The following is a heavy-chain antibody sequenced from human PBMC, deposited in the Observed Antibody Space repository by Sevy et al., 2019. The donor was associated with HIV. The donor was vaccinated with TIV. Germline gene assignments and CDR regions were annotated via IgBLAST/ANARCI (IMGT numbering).Heavy chain of an antibody. CDR2: IYYSGST. V-gene: IGHV4-39*01. D-gene: IGHD3-3*01. CDR1: GGSISSSSYY. CDR3: ADTRYDFWSGYPLYFDY. Sequence: SETLSLTCTVSGGSISSSSYYWGWIRQPPGKGLEWIGSIYYSGSTYYNPSLKSRVTISVDTSKNQFSLKLSSVTTADTAVYYCADTRYDFWSGYPLYFDYWGQGTLVTVSS. J-gene: IGHJ4*02.